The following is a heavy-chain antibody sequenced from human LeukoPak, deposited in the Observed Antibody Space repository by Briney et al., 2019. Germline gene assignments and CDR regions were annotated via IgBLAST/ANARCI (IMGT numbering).Heavy chain of an antibody. CDR3: ARLRITFGGLIVIPPGYFDY. CDR1: RGSISSSSYY. V-gene: IGHV4-39*01. CDR2: IYYSGST. J-gene: IGHJ4*02. D-gene: IGHD3-16*02. Sequence: SETLSLTCTVSRGSISSSSYYWGWIRQPPGKGLEWIGSIYYSGSTYYNPSLKSRVTISVDTSKNQSSLKLSSVTAADTAVYYCARLRITFGGLIVIPPGYFDYWGQGTLVTVSS.